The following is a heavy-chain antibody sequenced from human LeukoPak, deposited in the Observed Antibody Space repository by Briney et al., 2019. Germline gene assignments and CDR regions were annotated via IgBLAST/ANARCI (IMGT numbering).Heavy chain of an antibody. CDR1: GYTFTSYG. CDR2: ISAYHGNT. D-gene: IGHD2-2*01. Sequence: ASVKVSCKASGYTFTSYGISWVRQAPGQGLEWMGWISAYHGNTNYAQKLQGRVTMTTHTSTSTAYMELRSLRSDDTAVYYCARPSSTSSARNYYYYGMDVWAKGPRSPSP. V-gene: IGHV1-18*01. CDR3: ARPSSTSSARNYYYYGMDV. J-gene: IGHJ6*02.